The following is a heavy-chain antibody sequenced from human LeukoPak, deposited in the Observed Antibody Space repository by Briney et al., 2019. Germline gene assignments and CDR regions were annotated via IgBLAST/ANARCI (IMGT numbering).Heavy chain of an antibody. Sequence: GGSLRLSCAASGFTFSSYAMSWVRQAPGKGLEWVSAIRGSGGSTYYADSVKGRFTISRDNAKNSLYLQMNSLRAEDTAVYYCAKANSITICGVISPVDYWGQGTLVTVSS. CDR3: AKANSITICGVISPVDY. J-gene: IGHJ4*02. CDR1: GFTFSSYA. D-gene: IGHD3-3*01. CDR2: IRGSGGST. V-gene: IGHV3-23*01.